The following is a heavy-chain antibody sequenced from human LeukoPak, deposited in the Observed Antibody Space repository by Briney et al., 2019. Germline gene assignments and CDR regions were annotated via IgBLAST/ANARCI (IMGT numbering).Heavy chain of an antibody. CDR3: AKGGYTTWFAP. D-gene: IGHD2-15*01. CDR2: IRVIPSVT. V-gene: IGHV3-23*01. Sequence: GGSLRLSCAASGFTFSDYSMTWVRQPPGRGLEWDSTIRVIPSVTFYADSVKGRFTTSRDNSKNIVSLEMNSLRAEDTAIYYCAKGGYTTWFAPWGQGTLVTVSS. CDR1: GFTFSDYS. J-gene: IGHJ5*02.